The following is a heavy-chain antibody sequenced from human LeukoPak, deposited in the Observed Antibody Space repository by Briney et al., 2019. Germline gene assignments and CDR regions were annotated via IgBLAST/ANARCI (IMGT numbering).Heavy chain of an antibody. CDR2: IRSNSNGGTS. CDR3: TRGLQGYAGLYYYIDV. Sequence: GGSLRLSCATSGFTFEAYAMSWVRQAPGKGLEWVGFIRSNSNGGTSEYAASVTGRFTISRDGSKGIAFLQMNSLKTEDTGVYYCTRGLQGYAGLYYYIDVWCKGTTVTVSS. CDR1: GFTFEAYA. J-gene: IGHJ6*03. V-gene: IGHV3-49*04. D-gene: IGHD5-18*01.